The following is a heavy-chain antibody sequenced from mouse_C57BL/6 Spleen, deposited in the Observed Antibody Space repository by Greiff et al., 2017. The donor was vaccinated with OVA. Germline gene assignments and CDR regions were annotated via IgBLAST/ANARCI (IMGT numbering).Heavy chain of an antibody. Sequence: DVQLVESGGGLVQPGGSLKLSCAASGFTFSDYYMYWVRQTPEKRLEWVAYISNGGGSTYYPDTVKGRFTISRDNAKNTLYLQMSRLKSEDTAMYYCARHKRGWLPFAYWGQGTLVTVSA. J-gene: IGHJ3*01. CDR3: ARHKRGWLPFAY. CDR2: ISNGGGST. D-gene: IGHD2-3*01. V-gene: IGHV5-12*01. CDR1: GFTFSDYY.